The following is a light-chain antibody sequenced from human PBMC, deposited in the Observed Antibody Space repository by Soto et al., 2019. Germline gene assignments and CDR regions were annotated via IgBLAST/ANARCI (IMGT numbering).Light chain of an antibody. Sequence: QSVLTQPPSVSGAPGQRVTISCTGGTSNIVTFDVHWYQQLPGRDHKVLFCANNNRPSGVPDRFSGSKSGASGYLAITGLHAEDEADYYCQSSHRSRGGSKVVVGGTMVAVL. CDR1: TSNIVTFD. CDR3: QSSHRSRGGSKV. V-gene: IGLV1-40*01. CDR2: ANN. J-gene: IGLJ3*02.